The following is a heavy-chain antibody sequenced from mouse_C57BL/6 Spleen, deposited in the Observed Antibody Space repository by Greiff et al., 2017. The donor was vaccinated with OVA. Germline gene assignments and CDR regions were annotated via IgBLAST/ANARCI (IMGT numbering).Heavy chain of an antibody. D-gene: IGHD1-1*01. J-gene: IGHJ2*01. CDR1: GYSFTSYW. CDR3: ARHGNYYGSSFDY. Sequence: QVQLQQPGTDLVKPGASVKLSCKASGYSFTSYWMHWVKQRPGQGLEWIGNINPSNGGTNYNEKFKSKATLTVDKSSSTAYMQLSSLTSEDSAVYYLARHGNYYGSSFDYWGRGTTLTVSS. V-gene: IGHV1-53*01. CDR2: INPSNGGT.